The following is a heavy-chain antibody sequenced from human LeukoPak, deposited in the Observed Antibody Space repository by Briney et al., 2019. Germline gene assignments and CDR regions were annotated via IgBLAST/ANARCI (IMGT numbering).Heavy chain of an antibody. CDR2: MKEDGTEI. CDR3: ATGGAVRGRFEN. Sequence: GGSLRLSRVVSGFTFGSSTMTWVRQVPGKGLEWVAKMKEDGTEIHYVDSVKGRFTISRDNAKNSLYLEMNSLRVEDTAVYYCATGGAVRGRFENWGQGTLVTVSS. D-gene: IGHD2-15*01. J-gene: IGHJ4*02. V-gene: IGHV3-7*01. CDR1: GFTFGSST.